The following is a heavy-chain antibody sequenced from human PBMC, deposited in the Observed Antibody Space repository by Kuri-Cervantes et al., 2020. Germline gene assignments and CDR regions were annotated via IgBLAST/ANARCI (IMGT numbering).Heavy chain of an antibody. D-gene: IGHD6-13*01. Sequence: ASVKVSCKASGYTFTGYYMHWVRQAPGQGLEWMGWINPNSGGTNYAQKFQGRVTMTRDTSISTAYMELSSLRSEDTAVYYCARDKGPPGTGPTNTYNWFDPWGQGTLVTVSS. CDR2: INPNSGGT. V-gene: IGHV1-2*02. J-gene: IGHJ5*02. CDR1: GYTFTGYY. CDR3: ARDKGPPGTGPTNTYNWFDP.